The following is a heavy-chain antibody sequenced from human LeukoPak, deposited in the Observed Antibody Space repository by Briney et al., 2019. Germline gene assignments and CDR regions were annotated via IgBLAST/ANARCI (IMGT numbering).Heavy chain of an antibody. CDR3: ARDMAWKSDSSSWSN. CDR2: IYSGGST. V-gene: IGHV3-53*01. Sequence: GGSLRLSCVASGFTVSSHYMSWVRQAPGKGLEWVSVIYSGGSTYYADSVKGRFTISRDNSKNTLYLQMDSLRVEDTAVYYCARDMAWKSDSSSWSNWGQGTLVTVSS. D-gene: IGHD6-13*01. CDR1: GFTVSSHY. J-gene: IGHJ4*02.